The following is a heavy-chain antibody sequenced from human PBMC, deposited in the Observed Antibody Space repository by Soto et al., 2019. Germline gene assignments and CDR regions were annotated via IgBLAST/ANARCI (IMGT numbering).Heavy chain of an antibody. Sequence: QVQLQESGPGLVKPSQTLSLTCTVSGGSISSGGYYWSWIRQHPGKGLEWIGYIYYSGRTNYNPVLKSRVTLSVDTSKNQFSLKLSSVTAADTAVYYCALGPGDSYYFDYCGQGTLVTVSS. J-gene: IGHJ4*02. CDR3: ALGPGDSYYFDY. CDR2: IYYSGRT. D-gene: IGHD2-21*02. CDR1: GGSISSGGYY. V-gene: IGHV4-31*03.